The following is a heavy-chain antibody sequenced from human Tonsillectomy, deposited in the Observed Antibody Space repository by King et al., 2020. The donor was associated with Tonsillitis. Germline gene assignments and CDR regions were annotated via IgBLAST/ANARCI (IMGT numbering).Heavy chain of an antibody. CDR1: GFTFSSYG. CDR3: AKLGSGWHTIYYFDY. Sequence: VQLVESGGGVVQPGRSLRLSCAASGFTFSSYGMHWVRQAPGKGLEWVAVISYDGSNKYYADSVKGRFTISRDNSKNTLYLQMNSLRDEDTAVYYCAKLGSGWHTIYYFDYWGQGTLVTVSS. V-gene: IGHV3-30*18. CDR2: ISYDGSNK. D-gene: IGHD6-19*01. J-gene: IGHJ4*02.